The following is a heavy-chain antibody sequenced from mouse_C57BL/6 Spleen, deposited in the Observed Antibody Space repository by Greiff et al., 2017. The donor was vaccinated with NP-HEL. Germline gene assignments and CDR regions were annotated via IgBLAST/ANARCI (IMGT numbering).Heavy chain of an antibody. J-gene: IGHJ3*01. Sequence: VPLKESGPELVKPGASVKIPCKASGYTFTDYNMDWVKQSHGKSLEWIGDINPNNGGTIYNQKFKGKATLTVDKSSSTAYMELRSLTSEDTAVYYCARRGLTFAYWGQGTLVTVSA. CDR3: ARRGLTFAY. D-gene: IGHD2-2*01. CDR2: INPNNGGT. CDR1: GYTFTDYN. V-gene: IGHV1-18*01.